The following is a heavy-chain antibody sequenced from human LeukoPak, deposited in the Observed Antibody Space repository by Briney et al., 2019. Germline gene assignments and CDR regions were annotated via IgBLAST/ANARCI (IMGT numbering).Heavy chain of an antibody. J-gene: IGHJ2*01. Sequence: KPGGSLRFTCAASGFTFTNAWMSWVRQAPGKGLEWIGRIKSKTDGGTTDYAAPVKGRFTISRDDSENTLYLQMNSLKTEDTAVYFCTTETNWYFDLWGRGTLVTVSS. D-gene: IGHD1-1*01. CDR3: TTETNWYFDL. CDR1: GFTFTNAW. CDR2: IKSKTDGGTT. V-gene: IGHV3-15*01.